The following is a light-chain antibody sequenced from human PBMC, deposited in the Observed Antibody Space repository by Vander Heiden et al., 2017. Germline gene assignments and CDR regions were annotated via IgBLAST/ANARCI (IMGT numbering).Light chain of an antibody. CDR3: QSYDSSLSGAYV. V-gene: IGLV1-40*01. J-gene: IGLJ1*01. Sequence: QSVLTQPPSVSGAPGQSVPISCTWSSSNIGAGYDVHWYQQLPGTAPKLLIYGNSNRPSGVPDRFSGSKSGTSASLAITGLQAEDEADYYCQSYDSSLSGAYVFGTGTKVTVL. CDR2: GNS. CDR1: SSNIGAGYD.